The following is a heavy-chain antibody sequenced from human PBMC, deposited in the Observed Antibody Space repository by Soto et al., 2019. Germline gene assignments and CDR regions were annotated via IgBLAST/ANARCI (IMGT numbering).Heavy chain of an antibody. CDR2: IYYSGNT. CDR3: ERDHIDLSWYAPNYYYYSGMDV. V-gene: IGHV4-61*01. J-gene: IGHJ6*02. D-gene: IGHD2-2*01. Sequence: SETLSLTCTVSGGSISSSSYYWSWIRQPPGKGLAWIGYIYYSGNTNYNPPLKTPVTISVDTSQNQLSLKLSSVTAADTAVYYCERDHIDLSWYAPNYYYYSGMDVWCQGTTVTVSS. CDR1: GGSISSSSYY.